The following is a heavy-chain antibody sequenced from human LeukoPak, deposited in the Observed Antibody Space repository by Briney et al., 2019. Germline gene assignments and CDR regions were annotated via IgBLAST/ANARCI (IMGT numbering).Heavy chain of an antibody. CDR1: GGSISSYY. CDR2: IYTSGST. J-gene: IGHJ4*02. D-gene: IGHD6-19*01. V-gene: IGHV4-4*07. CDR3: ARDTMYSSGWDTYYFDY. Sequence: PSETLSLTCTVSGGSISSYYWSWIRQPAGKGLEWIGRIYTSGSTNYNPSLKSRVTMSVDTSKTQFSLKLSSVTAADTAVYYCARDTMYSSGWDTYYFDYWGQGTLVTVSS.